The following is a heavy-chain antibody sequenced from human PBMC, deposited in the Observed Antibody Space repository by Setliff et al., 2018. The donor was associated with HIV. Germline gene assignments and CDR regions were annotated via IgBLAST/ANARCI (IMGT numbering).Heavy chain of an antibody. Sequence: ASVKVSCKASGFTFNDYYIHWVRQAPGQGLEWMGWTSPNRDGTNYAQKFQGRVTMTRDTSMRTVYMELRSLTSDDTAVYYCARRGYFDYWGQGTLVTVSS. J-gene: IGHJ4*02. CDR2: TSPNRDGT. V-gene: IGHV1-2*02. CDR3: ARRGYFDY. CDR1: GFTFNDYY.